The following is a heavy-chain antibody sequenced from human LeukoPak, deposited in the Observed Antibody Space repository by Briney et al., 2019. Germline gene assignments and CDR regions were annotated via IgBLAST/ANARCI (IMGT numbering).Heavy chain of an antibody. Sequence: GGSLRLSCAASGFTFNSYWMHRVRQAPGKGLLWVSRINTDGSSTHYADFVKGRLTISRDNAKNMLYLQMNGLRAEDTAVYYCVVWGEDSSGHRFDHWGQGTLVTVSS. CDR1: GFTFNSYW. CDR2: INTDGSST. J-gene: IGHJ4*02. D-gene: IGHD3-22*01. CDR3: VVWGEDSSGHRFDH. V-gene: IGHV3-74*01.